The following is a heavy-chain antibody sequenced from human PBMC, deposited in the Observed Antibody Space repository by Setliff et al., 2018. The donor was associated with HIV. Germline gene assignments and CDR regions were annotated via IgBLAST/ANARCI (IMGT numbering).Heavy chain of an antibody. J-gene: IGHJ2*01. CDR1: GGSLSGYY. CDR3: AREGGQGYSGSGSFYRRNFDR. CDR2: INQSGNT. V-gene: IGHV4-34*01. D-gene: IGHD3-10*01. Sequence: SDTLSLTCAVYGGSLSGYYWSWVRQSPGRGLEWIGEINQSGNTNFNPSLKSRLIISVDTSNSQFSLKLTSVTAADTALYYCAREGGQGYSGSGSFYRRNFDRWGRGTLVTVAS.